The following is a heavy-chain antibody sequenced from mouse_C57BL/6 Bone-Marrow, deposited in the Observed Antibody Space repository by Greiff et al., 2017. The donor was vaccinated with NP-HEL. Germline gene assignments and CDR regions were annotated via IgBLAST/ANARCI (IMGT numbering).Heavy chain of an antibody. V-gene: IGHV5-9*01. CDR1: GFTFSSYT. CDR2: ISGGGGNP. CDR3: ARHGRSDY. D-gene: IGHD4-1*01. Sequence: EVMLVESGGGLVKPGGSLKLSCAASGFTFSSYTMSWVRQTPEKRLEWVATISGGGGNPYYPDSVKGRFTISRDNAKNTLYLQMSSLRSEDTALYYCARHGRSDYWGQGTTLTVSS. J-gene: IGHJ2*01.